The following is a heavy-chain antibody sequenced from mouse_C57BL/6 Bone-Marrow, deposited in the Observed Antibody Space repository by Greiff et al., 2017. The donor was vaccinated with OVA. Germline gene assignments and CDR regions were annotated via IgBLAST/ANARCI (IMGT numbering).Heavy chain of an antibody. J-gene: IGHJ2*01. Sequence: EVQLQQSGPELVKPGASVKISCKASGYSFTGYYMNWVKQSPEKSLEWIGEINTSTGGTTYNQKFKAKATLTVDKSSSTAYMQLKSLTSEDSAVDYCARTGTTVVATDYWGQGTTLTVSA. V-gene: IGHV1-42*01. CDR1: GYSFTGYY. D-gene: IGHD1-1*01. CDR2: INTSTGGT. CDR3: ARTGTTVVATDY.